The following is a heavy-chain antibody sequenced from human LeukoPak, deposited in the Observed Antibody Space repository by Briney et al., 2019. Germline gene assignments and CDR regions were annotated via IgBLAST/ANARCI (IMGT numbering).Heavy chain of an antibody. CDR1: GGTFSSYA. V-gene: IGHV1-69*13. D-gene: IGHD1-14*01. Sequence: EASVKVSCKASGGTFSSYAISWVRQAPGQGLEWMGGIIPIFGTANYAQKFQGRVTITADESTSTAYMELSSLRSEDTAVYYCARGLRNQEDYYFDYWGQGTLVTVSS. CDR2: IIPIFGTA. CDR3: ARGLRNQEDYYFDY. J-gene: IGHJ4*02.